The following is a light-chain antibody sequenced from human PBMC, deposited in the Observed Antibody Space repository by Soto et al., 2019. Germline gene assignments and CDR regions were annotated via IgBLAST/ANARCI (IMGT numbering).Light chain of an antibody. CDR1: QTISSF. Sequence: DIQMTQSPSSLSASVGDRVTITCRASQTISSFLNGYQHKPGKAPNLLIFAASILQSGVPSRFSGSGSGTDFTLTISSLQPEDFATYFCQQTYSAQYTFGQGTKLEIK. CDR3: QQTYSAQYT. CDR2: AAS. V-gene: IGKV1-39*01. J-gene: IGKJ2*01.